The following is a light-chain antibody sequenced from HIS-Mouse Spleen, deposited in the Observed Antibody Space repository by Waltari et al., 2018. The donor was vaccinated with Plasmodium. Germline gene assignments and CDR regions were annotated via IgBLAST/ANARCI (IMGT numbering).Light chain of an antibody. Sequence: AIQMTQSPSSLSASVGDRVTITCRASQGIRNDLGWYQQKPGKAPKLLISAASSLQSGVPSRFSGRGSGTDFTLTISSLQPEDFATYYCLQDYNYPYTFGQGTKLEIK. V-gene: IGKV1-6*01. CDR1: QGIRND. CDR2: AAS. J-gene: IGKJ2*01. CDR3: LQDYNYPYT.